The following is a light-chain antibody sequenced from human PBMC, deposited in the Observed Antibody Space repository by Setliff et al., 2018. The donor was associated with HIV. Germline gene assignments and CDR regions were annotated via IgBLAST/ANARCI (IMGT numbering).Light chain of an antibody. Sequence: QSVLTQPRSVSGSPGQSVTISCTGTSSDVGGYNYVSWYQQHPGKAPKLMIFDVTERPSGVPDRFSGSKSGNTASLTISGLQAEDEADYYCCSYAGTYTFEVFGTGTKATVL. CDR1: SSDVGGYNY. CDR2: DVT. CDR3: CSYAGTYTFEV. J-gene: IGLJ1*01. V-gene: IGLV2-11*01.